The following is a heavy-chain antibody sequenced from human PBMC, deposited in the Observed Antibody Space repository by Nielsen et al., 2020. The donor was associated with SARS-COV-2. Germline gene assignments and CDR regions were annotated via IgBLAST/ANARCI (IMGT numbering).Heavy chain of an antibody. D-gene: IGHD2/OR15-2a*01. CDR2: INAGNGNT. J-gene: IGHJ4*02. V-gene: IGHV1-3*01. Sequence: ASVKVSCKASGYTFTNYYIHWVRQAPGQSLEWMGWINAGNGNTKYSQKFQGRVTITRDTSATTAYMELSNLKSEDTAVYYCARVEGNSFGFNYWGQGSLVTVSS. CDR3: ARVEGNSFGFNY. CDR1: GYTFTNYY.